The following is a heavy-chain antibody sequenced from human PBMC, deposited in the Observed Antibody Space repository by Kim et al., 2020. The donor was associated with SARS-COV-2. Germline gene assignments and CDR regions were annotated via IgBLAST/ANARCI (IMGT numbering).Heavy chain of an antibody. V-gene: IGHV1-8*01. CDR1: GYTFTSNY. CDR2: MKTDGGET. J-gene: IGHJ6*03. CDR3: ARVFGFYYHYMDV. D-gene: IGHD3-10*01. Sequence: ASVKVSCKPSGYTFTSNYISWVRRATGQGLEWMGLMKTDGGETVYAQKFQGRVTMAWNTSTSTAYMELSGLRSEDTAVYYCARVFGFYYHYMDVWGKGIT.